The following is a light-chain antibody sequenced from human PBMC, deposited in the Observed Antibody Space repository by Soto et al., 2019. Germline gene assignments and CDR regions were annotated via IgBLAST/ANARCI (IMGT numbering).Light chain of an antibody. CDR2: EVS. V-gene: IGLV2-14*01. CDR3: SLYTTTTPLDVL. Sequence: QSALTQPASVSGSPGQSITISCSGTSSDVGSSNSVSWYQHHPGKAPKLMIYEVSNRPSGVSNRFSGSKSGNTASLTISGLQAEDEADYFCSLYTTTTPLDVLFGGGTNVTVL. CDR1: SSDVGSSNS. J-gene: IGLJ3*02.